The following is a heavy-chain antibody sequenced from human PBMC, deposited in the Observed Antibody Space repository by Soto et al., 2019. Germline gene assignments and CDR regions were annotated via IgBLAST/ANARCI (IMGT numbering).Heavy chain of an antibody. V-gene: IGHV3-13*04. J-gene: IGHJ6*02. CDR2: IGTAGDT. CDR3: ARSVMITFGGVTDQYYYGMDV. Sequence: GSLRLSCAASGFTFSSYDMHWVRQATGKGLEWVSAIGTAGDTYYPGSVKGRFTISRENAKNSLYLQMNSLRAGDTAVYYCARSVMITFGGVTDQYYYGMDVWGQGTTVTVSS. CDR1: GFTFSSYD. D-gene: IGHD3-16*01.